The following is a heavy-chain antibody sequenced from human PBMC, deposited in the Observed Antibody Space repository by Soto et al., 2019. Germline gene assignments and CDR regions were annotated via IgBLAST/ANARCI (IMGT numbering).Heavy chain of an antibody. CDR1: GDSVSSNSAA. D-gene: IGHD6-13*01. CDR3: ARDPSVYSSSWYSGGPQNWFDP. CDR2: TYYRSKWYN. Sequence: PSQTLSLTCAISGDSVSSNSAAWNWIRQSPSRGLEWLGRTYYRSKWYNDYAVSVKSRITINPDTSKNQFSLQLNSVTPEDTAVYYCARDPSVYSSSWYSGGPQNWFDPWGQGTLVTVSS. J-gene: IGHJ5*02. V-gene: IGHV6-1*01.